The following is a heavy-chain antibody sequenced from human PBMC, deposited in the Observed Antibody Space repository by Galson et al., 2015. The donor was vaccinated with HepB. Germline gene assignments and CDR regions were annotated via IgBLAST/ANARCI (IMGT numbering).Heavy chain of an antibody. D-gene: IGHD6-13*01. CDR2: VASDGTNQ. J-gene: IGHJ4*02. Sequence: SLRLSCAAYGFIFTNYGMHWVRQAPGKALELLAVVASDGTNQYYVDSVKGRFTTSRDYSNNIVYLQMSSLRVEDTAVYFCAKEGTPSWYYYDSWGQGTLVTVSS. V-gene: IGHV3-30*18. CDR1: GFIFTNYG. CDR3: AKEGTPSWYYYDS.